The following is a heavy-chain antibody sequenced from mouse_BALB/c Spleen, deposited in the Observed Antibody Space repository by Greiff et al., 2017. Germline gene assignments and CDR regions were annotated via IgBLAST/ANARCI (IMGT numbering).Heavy chain of an antibody. D-gene: IGHD2-4*01. CDR2: ISNFAYSI. CDR1: GFTFSDYG. CDR3: ARVYYDYDRYYCDY. J-gene: IGHJ2*01. Sequence: DVKLVESGGGLVQPGGSRKLSCAASGFTFSDYGMAWVRQAPGKGPEWVAFISNFAYSIYYADTVTGRFTISRENAKNSLYLEVSSLRSEDTAMDYCARVYYDYDRYYCDYGGQGTTLTVSS. V-gene: IGHV5-15*02.